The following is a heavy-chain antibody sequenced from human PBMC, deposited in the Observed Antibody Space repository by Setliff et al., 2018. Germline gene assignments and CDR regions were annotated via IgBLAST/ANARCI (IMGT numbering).Heavy chain of an antibody. CDR2: IYPGDSDT. V-gene: IGHV5-51*01. CDR3: VRHPYYDSSGYYSYFDY. Sequence: PGESLKISCKGSGYSFTNYWIGWVRQMPGKGLEWMGIIYPGDSDTRYSPSFQGHISISVDKSISTAYLQWNSLKASDIGMYYCVRHPYYDSSGYYSYFDYWGQGALVTVSS. D-gene: IGHD3-22*01. CDR1: GYSFTNYW. J-gene: IGHJ4*02.